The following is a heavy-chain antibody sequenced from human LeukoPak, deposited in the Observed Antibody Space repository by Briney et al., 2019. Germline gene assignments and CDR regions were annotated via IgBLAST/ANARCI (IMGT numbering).Heavy chain of an antibody. CDR3: AKDTARFPGGYFDS. CDR1: GFTFNTYA. J-gene: IGHJ4*02. D-gene: IGHD3-10*01. V-gene: IGHV3-23*01. CDR2: ISGAGHST. Sequence: PGGSLTLSCAASGFTFNTYAMNWVRQAPGKGLEWVSGISGAGHSTYYIASVKGRFTISRDNSKSTLYLQMNSLRAEDTAVYYCAKDTARFPGGYFDSWGQATLVTVSS.